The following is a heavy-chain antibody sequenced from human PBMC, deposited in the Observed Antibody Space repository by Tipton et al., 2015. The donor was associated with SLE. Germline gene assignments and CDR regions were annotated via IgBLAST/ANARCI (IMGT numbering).Heavy chain of an antibody. D-gene: IGHD3-22*01. J-gene: IGHJ2*01. Sequence: GLVKPSETLSLSCSVSGGSITGYDEFWAWIRQSPGKGLEWIGSIDDRGRTTYSPSLRSRVTISSTTATNQFSLNLASVTAADTAVYYCARDAYDSSGYKIDGLGYYDLWGRGTLVTVSS. CDR2: IDDRGRT. CDR3: ARDAYDSSGYKIDGLGYYDL. V-gene: IGHV4-39*07. CDR1: GGSITGYDEF.